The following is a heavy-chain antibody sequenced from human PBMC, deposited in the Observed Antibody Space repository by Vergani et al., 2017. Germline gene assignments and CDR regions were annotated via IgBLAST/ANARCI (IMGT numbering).Heavy chain of an antibody. J-gene: IGHJ6*02. CDR1: GYSFTSYW. V-gene: IGHV5-51*01. D-gene: IGHD1-26*01. Sequence: EVQLVQSGAEVKKPGESLKISCKGSGYSFTSYWIGWVRQMPEKGLEWMGIIYPDDSDTRYSPSFQGQVTISADKSIGTAYLQWSSLKASDTAIYYCARQFSWSGSSHYGMDVWGQGTTVTVSS. CDR3: ARQFSWSGSSHYGMDV. CDR2: IYPDDSDT.